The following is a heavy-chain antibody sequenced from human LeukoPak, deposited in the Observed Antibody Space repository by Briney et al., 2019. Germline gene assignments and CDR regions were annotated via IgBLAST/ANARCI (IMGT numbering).Heavy chain of an antibody. CDR1: GFTFSSYW. CDR2: IKQDGSEK. CDR3: ARDASYVWFDP. D-gene: IGHD3-16*01. Sequence: GGSLRLSCAASGFTFSSYWMSWVRQAPRKGLEWVANIKQDGSEKYYVDSVKGRFTISRDNAKNSLYLQMNSLRAEDTAVYYCARDASYVWFDPWGQGTLVTVSS. J-gene: IGHJ5*02. V-gene: IGHV3-7*01.